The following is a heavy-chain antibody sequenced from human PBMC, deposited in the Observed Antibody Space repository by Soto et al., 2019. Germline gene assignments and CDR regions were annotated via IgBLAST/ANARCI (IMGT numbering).Heavy chain of an antibody. V-gene: IGHV1-2*04. D-gene: IGHD2-21*02. CDR1: GYTFTGYY. CDR2: INPNSGGT. Sequence: ASVKVSCKASGYTFTGYYMHWVRQAPGQGLEWMGWINPNSGGTNYAQKFQGWVTMTRDTSISTAYMELSRLRSDDTAVYYCARVPSLAHFGGDCQQDGMDVLGQGTTVTVSS. CDR3: ARVPSLAHFGGDCQQDGMDV. J-gene: IGHJ6*02.